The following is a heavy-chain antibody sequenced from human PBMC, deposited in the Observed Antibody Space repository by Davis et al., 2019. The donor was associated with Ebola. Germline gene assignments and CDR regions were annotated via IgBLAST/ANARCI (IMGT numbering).Heavy chain of an antibody. D-gene: IGHD6-13*01. J-gene: IGHJ6*02. CDR1: GGSISSSIYY. Sequence: SETLSLTCTVSGGSISSSIYYWGWIRQPPGKGLEWIGSIYYSGSTYYKSSLKSRVTISVDTSKNQFSLRLSCVTAADTAVYYCASGQQLVLWGGMDVWGQGTTVTVSS. CDR2: IYYSGST. CDR3: ASGQQLVLWGGMDV. V-gene: IGHV4-39*01.